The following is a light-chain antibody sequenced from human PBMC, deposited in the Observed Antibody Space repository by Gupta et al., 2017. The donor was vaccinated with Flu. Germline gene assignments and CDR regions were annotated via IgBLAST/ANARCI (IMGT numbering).Light chain of an antibody. J-gene: IGKJ4*01. CDR2: DAS. CDR1: QDISNY. Sequence: DIQMTQSPSSLSASVGDRVTITCQASQDISNYLNWYQQKPGKAPKLLIYDASNLETGVPSRFSGSGSGTDFTFTSSSLQPEDIAKYYCQQDDNLLTFGGGTKVEIK. CDR3: QQDDNLLT. V-gene: IGKV1-33*01.